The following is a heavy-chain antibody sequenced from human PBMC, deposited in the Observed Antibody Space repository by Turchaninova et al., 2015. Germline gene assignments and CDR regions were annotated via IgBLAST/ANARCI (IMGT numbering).Heavy chain of an antibody. V-gene: IGHV3-49*04. CDR1: GFTFGDYA. J-gene: IGHJ4*02. Sequence: SGGGLVQPGRSLRLSCTASGFTFGDYAMSWVRQAPGKGLEWVGFIRSKAYGGTTEYVASVKGRFTISRDDSKSIAYLQMNSLKTKDTAVYYCRRYCSSTSCYLLDYWGQGTLVTVSS. CDR2: IRSKAYGGTT. CDR3: RRYCSSTSCYLLDY. D-gene: IGHD2-2*01.